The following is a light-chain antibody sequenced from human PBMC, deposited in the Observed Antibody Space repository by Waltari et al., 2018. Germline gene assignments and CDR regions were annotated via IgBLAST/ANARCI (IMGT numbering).Light chain of an antibody. CDR1: NNEIGXYNH. CDR3: CSXVXXXYV. J-gene: IGLJ1*01. CDR2: DVT. V-gene: IGLV2-11*01. Sequence: ALTQPXXXXGSPGQSVTISCTXXNNEIGXYNHVSWYQHHPGKAPKLMIFDVTKRPSGXXXRFSASKSGXTASLTISXLQTEDEAXYYCCSXVXXXYVFGIXTXVTVL.